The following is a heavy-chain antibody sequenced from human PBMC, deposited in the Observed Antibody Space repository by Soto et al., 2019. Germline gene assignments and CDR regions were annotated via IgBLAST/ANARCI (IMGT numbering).Heavy chain of an antibody. D-gene: IGHD4-17*01. CDR3: AVYGYGVSAAAY. J-gene: IGHJ4*02. CDR1: GFTFSSYA. V-gene: IGHV3-23*01. Sequence: EVQLLESGGGLVQPGGSLRLSCAASGFTFSSYAMSWVRQAPGKGLEWVSAISGSGGSTYYADSVKGRFTISRDNVENSLYLQLNSLRPEDTAVYYCAVYGYGVSAAAYWGQGTLVTVSS. CDR2: ISGSGGST.